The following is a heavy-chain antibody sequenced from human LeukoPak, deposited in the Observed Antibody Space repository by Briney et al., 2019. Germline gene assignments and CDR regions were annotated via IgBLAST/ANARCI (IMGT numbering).Heavy chain of an antibody. CDR1: GGTFSSYA. D-gene: IGHD3-22*01. Sequence: SVKVSCKASGGTFSSYAISWVRQAPGQGLEWMGRTIPILGIANYAQKFQGRVTITADKSTSTAYMELSSLRSEDTAVYYCARGSDEQGYYYDSSGYNYWGQGTLVTVSS. V-gene: IGHV1-69*04. J-gene: IGHJ4*02. CDR2: TIPILGIA. CDR3: ARGSDEQGYYYDSSGYNY.